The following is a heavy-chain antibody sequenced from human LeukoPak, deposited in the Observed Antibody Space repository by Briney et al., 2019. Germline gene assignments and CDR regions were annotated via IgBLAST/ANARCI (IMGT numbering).Heavy chain of an antibody. D-gene: IGHD3/OR15-3a*01. CDR2: INWKGGST. J-gene: IGHJ4*02. CDR1: GFTFDEYG. Sequence: GGSLRLSCAASGFTFDEYGMSWVRQAPGKGLEWVSGINWKGGSTGYADSVEGRFTISRDNAKNSLYLQMNSLRVEDTALYYCAGDRTDTGLDLWHWGQGTRVTVSS. V-gene: IGHV3-20*04. CDR3: AGDRTDTGLDLWH.